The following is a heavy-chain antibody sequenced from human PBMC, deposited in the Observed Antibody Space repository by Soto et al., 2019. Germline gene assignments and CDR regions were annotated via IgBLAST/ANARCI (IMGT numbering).Heavy chain of an antibody. CDR2: ISSSGSTI. D-gene: IGHD4-4*01. CDR3: AGSDYSDYYYYGMDV. J-gene: IGHJ6*02. Sequence: GGSLRLSCAASGFTFSSYGMHWVRQAPGKGLEWLSYISSSGSTIYYADSVKGRFTISRDNAKNSLHLQMNSLRAEDTAVYYCAGSDYSDYYYYGMDVWGQGTTVTVSS. CDR1: GFTFSSYG. V-gene: IGHV3-48*04.